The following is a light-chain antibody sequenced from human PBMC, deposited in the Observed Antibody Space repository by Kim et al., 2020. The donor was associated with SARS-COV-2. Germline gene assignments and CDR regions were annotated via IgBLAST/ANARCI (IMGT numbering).Light chain of an antibody. V-gene: IGLV1-51*01. CDR1: SSNIGKNF. Sequence: QSVLTQPPSVSAAPGQKVTISCSGSSSNIGKNFVSWFQHLPETAPKLLIFDNNERPSGIPDRFSGSRSGTSATLGITGLQTGDEGDYYCGTWDDSLRVWVFGGGTQLTVL. CDR3: GTWDDSLRVWV. CDR2: DNN. J-gene: IGLJ3*02.